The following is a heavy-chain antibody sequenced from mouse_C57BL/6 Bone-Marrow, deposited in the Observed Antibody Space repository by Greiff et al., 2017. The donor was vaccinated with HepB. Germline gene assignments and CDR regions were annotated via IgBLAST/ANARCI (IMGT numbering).Heavy chain of an antibody. V-gene: IGHV3-6*01. CDR2: ISYDGSN. CDR3: ASTLHL. J-gene: IGHJ2*01. CDR1: GYSITSGYY. Sequence: VQLKESGPGLVKPSQSLSLTCSVTGYSITSGYYWNWIRQFPGNKLEWMGYISYDGSNNYNPSLKNRISITRDTSKNQFFLKLNSVTTEDTATYYCASTLHLWGQGTPLTVSS.